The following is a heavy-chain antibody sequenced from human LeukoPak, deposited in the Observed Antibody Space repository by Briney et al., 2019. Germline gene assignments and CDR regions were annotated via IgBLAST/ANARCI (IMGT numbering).Heavy chain of an antibody. V-gene: IGHV4-61*02. CDR2: IYTSGST. CDR3: ARDRYYYDSSGYLTYYFDY. D-gene: IGHD3-22*01. Sequence: EPSQTLSLTCTVSGGSISSGSYYWSWIRQPAGKGPEWIGRIYTSGSTNYNPSLKSRVTISVDTSKNQFSLKLSSVTAADTAVYYCARDRYYYDSSGYLTYYFDYWGQGTLVTVSS. J-gene: IGHJ4*02. CDR1: GGSISSGSYY.